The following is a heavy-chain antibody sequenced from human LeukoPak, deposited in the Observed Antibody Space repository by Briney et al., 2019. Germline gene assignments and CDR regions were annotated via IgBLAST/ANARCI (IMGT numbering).Heavy chain of an antibody. J-gene: IGHJ6*03. Sequence: PGGSLRLSCAASGFTFSSYWMHWVHQAPGKGLVWVSRINSDGSSTSYADSVKGRFTISRDNAKNTLYLQMNSLRAEDTAVYYCARARYDILTGLTPYYYYYMDVWGKGTTVTISS. CDR2: INSDGSST. D-gene: IGHD3-9*01. V-gene: IGHV3-74*01. CDR1: GFTFSSYW. CDR3: ARARYDILTGLTPYYYYYMDV.